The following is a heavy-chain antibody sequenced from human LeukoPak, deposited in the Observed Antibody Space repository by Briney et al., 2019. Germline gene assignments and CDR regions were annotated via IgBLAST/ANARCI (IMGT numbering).Heavy chain of an antibody. V-gene: IGHV3-21*01. CDR2: ISGSGGST. D-gene: IGHD3-10*01. CDR1: GFTFSSYS. CDR3: ARGLVRGVMVTDY. J-gene: IGHJ4*02. Sequence: GGSLRLSCAASGFTFSSYSMNWVRQAPGKGLEWVSAISGSGGSTYYADSVKGRFTISRDNAKNSLYLQMNSLRAEDTAVYYCARGLVRGVMVTDYWGQGTLVTVSS.